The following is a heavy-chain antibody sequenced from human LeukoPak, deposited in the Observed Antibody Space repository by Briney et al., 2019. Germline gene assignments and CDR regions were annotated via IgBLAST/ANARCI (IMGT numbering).Heavy chain of an antibody. V-gene: IGHV4-34*01. D-gene: IGHD6-13*01. J-gene: IGHJ4*02. CDR3: ARVGAAAGSSDY. CDR2: INHSGST. CDR1: GGSFSGYY. Sequence: PSETLSLTCAVYGGSFSGYYWSWIRQPPGKGLEWIGEINHSGSTNYNPSLKSRVTMSVDTSKNQFSLKLSSVTAADTAVYYCARVGAAAGSSDYWGQGTLVTVSS.